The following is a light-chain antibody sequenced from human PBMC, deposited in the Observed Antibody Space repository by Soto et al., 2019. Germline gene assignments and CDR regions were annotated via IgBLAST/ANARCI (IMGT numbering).Light chain of an antibody. Sequence: QSALTQPPSASGSPGQSVSISCTGTSSDVGAYNYVSWYQQHPGKAPKLMIYDVSKRPSGVPDRFSGSKSGNTSSLTVSGLQAENEVDYYCSSYAGSVYVFGTGTKLTVL. J-gene: IGLJ1*01. CDR2: DVS. CDR1: SSDVGAYNY. CDR3: SSYAGSVYV. V-gene: IGLV2-8*01.